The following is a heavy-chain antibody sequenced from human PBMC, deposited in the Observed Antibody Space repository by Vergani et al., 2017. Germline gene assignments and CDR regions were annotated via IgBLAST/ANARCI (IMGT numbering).Heavy chain of an antibody. D-gene: IGHD3-22*01. V-gene: IGHV3-9*01. CDR1: GITFWKFG. Sequence: EVDLVESGGGLAQPGGSLRLSCEASGITFWKFGMHWVRQGPGKGLEWVSGISWNSGAVDYADSVRGRFTISRDNAKNSLFLEMNSLRAEDTAVYYCARDLFYYDSSGYYSGFFDYWAQGTLVTVSS. CDR2: ISWNSGAV. J-gene: IGHJ4*02. CDR3: ARDLFYYDSSGYYSGFFDY.